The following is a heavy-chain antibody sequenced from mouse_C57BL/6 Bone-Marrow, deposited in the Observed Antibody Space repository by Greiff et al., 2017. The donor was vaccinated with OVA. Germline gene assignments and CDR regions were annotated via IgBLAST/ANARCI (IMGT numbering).Heavy chain of an antibody. CDR1: GYTFTSYW. J-gene: IGHJ4*01. V-gene: IGHV1-55*01. Sequence: QVQLQQPGAELVKPGASVKMSCKASGYTFTSYWITWVKQRPGQGLEWIGDIYPGSGSTNYNEKFKSKATLTVDTSSSTAYMQISSLTSEDSAVYYCARPINTVVATDYAMGDWGQGTSVTVA. CDR2: IYPGSGST. CDR3: ARPINTVVATDYAMGD. D-gene: IGHD1-1*01.